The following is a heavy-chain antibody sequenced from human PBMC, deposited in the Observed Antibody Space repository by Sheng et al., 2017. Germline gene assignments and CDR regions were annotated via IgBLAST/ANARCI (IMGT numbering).Heavy chain of an antibody. Sequence: EVQLLESGGGLVQPGGSLRLSCAASGFTFSSYAMTWVRQAPGKGLEWVSAVSGSGDNTYYADSVRGRFTISKDNSKNTLFLQMNSLRADDTAVYYCAKSSESYESSGYLDYWGQGTLVTVSS. D-gene: IGHD3-22*01. CDR3: AKSSESYESSGYLDY. CDR2: VSGSGDNT. J-gene: IGHJ4*02. V-gene: IGHV3-23*01. CDR1: GFTFSSYA.